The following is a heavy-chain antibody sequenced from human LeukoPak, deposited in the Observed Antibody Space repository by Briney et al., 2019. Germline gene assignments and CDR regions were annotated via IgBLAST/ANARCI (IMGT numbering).Heavy chain of an antibody. CDR3: ASLKNYYDSSGYLVTDAFDI. Sequence: GASVKVSCKASGYTFTSYGISWVRQAPGQGLEWMGWISAYNGNTHYAQKLQGRVTMTTDTSTSTAYMELRSLKSDDTAVYYCASLKNYYDSSGYLVTDAFDIWGQGTMVTVSS. J-gene: IGHJ3*02. V-gene: IGHV1-18*01. CDR1: GYTFTSYG. D-gene: IGHD3-22*01. CDR2: ISAYNGNT.